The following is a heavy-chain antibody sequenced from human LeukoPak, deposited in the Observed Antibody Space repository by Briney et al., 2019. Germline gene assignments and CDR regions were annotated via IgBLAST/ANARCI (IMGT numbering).Heavy chain of an antibody. CDR1: GFTFSDYY. CDR2: ISSSGSTI. Sequence: GGSLRLSCAASGFTFSDYYMSWIRQAPGKGLEWVSYISSSGSTIYYADSVKGRFTISRDNAKNSLYLQMNSLRAEDTAVYYCARDLLAATDAFDIWGQGTMVTVSS. D-gene: IGHD6-13*01. J-gene: IGHJ3*02. V-gene: IGHV3-11*04. CDR3: ARDLLAATDAFDI.